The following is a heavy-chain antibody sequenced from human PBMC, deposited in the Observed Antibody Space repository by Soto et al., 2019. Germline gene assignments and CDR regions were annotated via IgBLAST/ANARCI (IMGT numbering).Heavy chain of an antibody. V-gene: IGHV4-31*03. CDR2: IHHTGRT. Sequence: QVQLQEMGPGLVKPSQTLTITCTVSGDSVNSAYWSWIRQLPGKGLEWLGNIHHTGRTFYNPSLKSRVAISIDTSTPPFSLKMRSITAADTAVYYCARTDAYNSSFFDSWGQGTVVTVSS. CDR3: ARTDAYNSSFFDS. J-gene: IGHJ4*02. CDR1: GDSVNSAY. D-gene: IGHD6-6*01.